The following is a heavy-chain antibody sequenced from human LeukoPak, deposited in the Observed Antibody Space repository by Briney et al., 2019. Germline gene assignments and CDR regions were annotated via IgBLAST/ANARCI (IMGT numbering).Heavy chain of an antibody. V-gene: IGHV3-23*01. J-gene: IGHJ6*02. CDR1: LFTFSHYA. Sequence: GRTLRLFCAASLFTFSHYAMSCASDASGKGLKCVSDGDENDSRTFYARAVKGRFSITRDNSKNMLYLQMNSLAGEDTAVYYCARDPSLDVWGQGTTVTVSS. CDR2: GDENDSRT. CDR3: ARDPSLDV.